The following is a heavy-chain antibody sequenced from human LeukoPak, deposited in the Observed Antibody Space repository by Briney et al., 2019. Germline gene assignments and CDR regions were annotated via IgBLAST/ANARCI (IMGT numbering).Heavy chain of an antibody. V-gene: IGHV3-23*01. CDR2: ISGSGGST. CDR3: ARSSSGSYDY. D-gene: IGHD1-26*01. CDR1: GFSFNSYT. J-gene: IGHJ4*02. Sequence: GGSLRLSCAASGFSFNSYTMSWVRQAPGKGLEWVSGISGSGGSTYYADSVKGRFTISRDNSKNTLYLQMNSLRAEDTAVYYCARSSSGSYDYWGQGTLVTVSS.